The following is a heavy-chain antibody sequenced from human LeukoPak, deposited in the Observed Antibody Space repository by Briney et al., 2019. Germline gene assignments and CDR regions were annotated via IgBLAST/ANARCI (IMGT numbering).Heavy chain of an antibody. CDR1: GYSFTSYW. J-gene: IGHJ3*02. Sequence: GESLKISCKGSGYSFTSYWIGWVRQMPGKGLEWMGILYPGDSDTRYSSSFQGQVTISADKSISTAYLQWSSLKASDTAMYYCARGRTTVVTPDAFDIWGQGTMVTVSS. V-gene: IGHV5-51*01. D-gene: IGHD4-23*01. CDR2: LYPGDSDT. CDR3: ARGRTTVVTPDAFDI.